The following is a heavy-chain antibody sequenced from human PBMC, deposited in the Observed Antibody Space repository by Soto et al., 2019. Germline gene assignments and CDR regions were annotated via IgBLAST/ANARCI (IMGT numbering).Heavy chain of an antibody. CDR1: GFTFSSYA. CDR3: ARRGPHSSGYYYFDY. V-gene: IGHV3-30-3*01. J-gene: IGHJ4*02. Sequence: GGSLRLSCAASGFTFSSYAMHWVRQAPGKGLEWVAVISYDGSNKYYADPVKGRFTISRDNSKNTLYLQMNSLRAEDTAVYYCARRGPHSSGYYYFDYWGQGTLVTVSS. CDR2: ISYDGSNK. D-gene: IGHD3-22*01.